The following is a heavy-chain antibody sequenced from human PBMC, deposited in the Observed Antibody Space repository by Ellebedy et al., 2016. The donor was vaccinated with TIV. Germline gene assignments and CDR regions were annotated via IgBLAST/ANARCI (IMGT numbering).Heavy chain of an antibody. CDR2: INGDGSHT. D-gene: IGHD6-13*01. J-gene: IGHJ4*02. CDR3: ARDLGSSSWYNY. V-gene: IGHV3-74*01. CDR1: GYTFTSYW. Sequence: GGSLRLSCAASGYTFTSYWMHWVRQAPGKGLVWVSHINGDGSHTIYADSVKGRFTISRDNAKNSLYLQMNSLRDEDTAVYYCARDLGSSSWYNYWGQGTLVTVSS.